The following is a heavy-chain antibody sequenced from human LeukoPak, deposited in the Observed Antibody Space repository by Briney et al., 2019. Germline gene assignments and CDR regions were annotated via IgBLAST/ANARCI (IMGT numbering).Heavy chain of an antibody. V-gene: IGHV5-51*01. Sequence: GESLKISCKGSGYSFTSYWIGWVRQMPGKGLGWMGIIYPGDSDTRYSPSLQGQVTISADKSISTAYLQWSSLKASDTAMYYCARSQYYYGSGGDYWGQGTLVTVSS. CDR1: GYSFTSYW. J-gene: IGHJ4*02. CDR3: ARSQYYYGSGGDY. CDR2: IYPGDSDT. D-gene: IGHD3-10*01.